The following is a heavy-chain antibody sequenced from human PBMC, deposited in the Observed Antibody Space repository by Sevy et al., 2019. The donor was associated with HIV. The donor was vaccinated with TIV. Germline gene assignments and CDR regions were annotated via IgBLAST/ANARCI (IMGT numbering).Heavy chain of an antibody. CDR2: ISTSGSNR. CDR1: GFTFSSFE. J-gene: IGHJ6*02. CDR3: VKRGGQYDLGMDV. V-gene: IGHV3-48*03. D-gene: IGHD1-1*01. Sequence: GGSLRLSCVASGFTFSSFEMNWVRQAPGKGLEWVSSISTSGSNRDYADSLKGRVTISRDNAKKSLYLQMNSLRAEDTAIYFCVKRGGQYDLGMDVWGQGTTVTVSS.